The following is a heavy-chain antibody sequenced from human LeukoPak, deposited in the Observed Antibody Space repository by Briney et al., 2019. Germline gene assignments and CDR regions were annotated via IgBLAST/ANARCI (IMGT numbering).Heavy chain of an antibody. CDR2: IYYSGST. D-gene: IGHD6-13*01. Sequence: SETLSLTCTVSGGSISSGGYYWSWIRQHPGKGLEWIGYIYYSGSTYYNPSLKSRVTISVDTSKNQFSLKLSSVTAADTAVYYCARVPQGSSWPYYFDYWGQGTLVTVSS. CDR1: GGSISSGGYY. CDR3: ARVPQGSSWPYYFDY. V-gene: IGHV4-31*03. J-gene: IGHJ4*02.